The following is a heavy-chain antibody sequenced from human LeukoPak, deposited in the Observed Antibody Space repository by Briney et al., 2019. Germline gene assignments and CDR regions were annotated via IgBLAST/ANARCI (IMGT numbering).Heavy chain of an antibody. D-gene: IGHD6-25*01. CDR1: GDSIRNYY. CDR2: IYDSGST. Sequence: PSETLSLTCNVSGDSIRNYYWSWIRQTPGKGLEWIGHIYDSGSTNYNPSLKSRVTISIDTSRNQFSLKLSSVTAADTAVYFCARGTLGGYSSGWPFLDYWCQGTLVTVSS. V-gene: IGHV4-59*01. CDR3: ARGTLGGYSSGWPFLDY. J-gene: IGHJ4*02.